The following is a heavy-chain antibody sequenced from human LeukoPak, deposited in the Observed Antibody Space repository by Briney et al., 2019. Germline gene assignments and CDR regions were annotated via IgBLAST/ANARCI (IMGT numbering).Heavy chain of an antibody. CDR1: GDSISIINW. V-gene: IGHV4-4*02. CDR2: IYHSGST. CDR3: ARDRVGQQLVGRKYYYYYMDV. J-gene: IGHJ6*03. D-gene: IGHD6-13*01. Sequence: SETLSLTCAVSGDSISIINWWTWVRQTPGKGLEWIGEIYHSGSTNYNPSLERRVNISVDMSKNQVSLKLSSVTAADTAVYYCARDRVGQQLVGRKYYYYYMDVWGKGTTATISS.